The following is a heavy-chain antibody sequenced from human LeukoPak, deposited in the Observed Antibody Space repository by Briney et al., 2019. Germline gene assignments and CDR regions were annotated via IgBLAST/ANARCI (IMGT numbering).Heavy chain of an antibody. Sequence: SETLSLTCTVSGGSISSGSYYGSWIRQPAGKGLEWIGRIYTSGSTNYNPSLKSRVTISVDTSKNQFSLKLSSVTAADTAVYYCARVLSGSYYGVDYWGQGTLVTVSS. CDR3: ARVLSGSYYGVDY. V-gene: IGHV4-61*02. CDR2: IYTSGST. D-gene: IGHD1-26*01. J-gene: IGHJ4*02. CDR1: GGSISSGSYY.